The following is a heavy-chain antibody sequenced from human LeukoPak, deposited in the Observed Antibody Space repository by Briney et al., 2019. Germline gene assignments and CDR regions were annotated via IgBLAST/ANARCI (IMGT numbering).Heavy chain of an antibody. Sequence: ASVKLSCKASGYTFTSYDINWVRQATGQGLEWVEWMNPNSGNTGYAQKGQGRVTRTMNTSISTAHMELSSLGSEDTAVYYCARAPWEVLHNFDSWGQGTLVTVSS. V-gene: IGHV1-8*01. D-gene: IGHD1-26*01. CDR1: GYTFTSYD. J-gene: IGHJ4*02. CDR2: MNPNSGNT. CDR3: ARAPWEVLHNFDS.